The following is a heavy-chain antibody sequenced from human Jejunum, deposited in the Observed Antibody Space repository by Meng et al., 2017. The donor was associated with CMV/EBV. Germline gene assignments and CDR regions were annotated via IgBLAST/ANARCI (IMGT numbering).Heavy chain of an antibody. CDR2: IRGRGGST. V-gene: IGHV3-11*01. CDR1: IDHF. J-gene: IGHJ4*02. D-gene: IGHD4-23*01. CDR3: ARDRGVDSASNSGFFDN. Sequence: IDHFMAWIRQTPEKGLEWVSYIRGRGGSTYYADSVKGRFTISKDNAGNSVFLEMNSLRGEDTAVYYCARDRGVDSASNSGFFDNWGQGTLVTVSS.